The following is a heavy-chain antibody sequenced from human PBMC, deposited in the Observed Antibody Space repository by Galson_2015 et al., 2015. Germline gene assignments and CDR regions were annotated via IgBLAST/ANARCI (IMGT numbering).Heavy chain of an antibody. V-gene: IGHV1-8*01. CDR3: ASYRGYYSGTDV. J-gene: IGHJ6*02. D-gene: IGHD3-22*01. CDR2: MNPNSGNT. CDR1: GYTFTSYD. Sequence: SVKVSCKASGYTFTSYDINWVRQAPGQGLEWMGWMNPNSGNTGYAQKFQGRVTMTRNTSISTAYMELSSLRSEDTAVYYCASYRGYYSGTDVWGQGTTVTASS.